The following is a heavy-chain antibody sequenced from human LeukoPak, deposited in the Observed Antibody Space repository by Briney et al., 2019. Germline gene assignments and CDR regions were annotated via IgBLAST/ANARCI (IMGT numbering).Heavy chain of an antibody. D-gene: IGHD2-15*01. CDR1: GFNFIVYR. CDR3: ATVHCSGGSCYAGSYYGMDV. J-gene: IGHJ6*02. CDR2: LSPFSTTI. Sequence: GGSLRLSCAVSGFNFIVYRMNWVRQAPGKGLEWLSYLSPFSTTISYADSLNDRFNISRDNAKKSLYLQMNSLRDEDAAVYYWATVHCSGGSCYAGSYYGMDVWGQGTTVTVSS. V-gene: IGHV3-48*02.